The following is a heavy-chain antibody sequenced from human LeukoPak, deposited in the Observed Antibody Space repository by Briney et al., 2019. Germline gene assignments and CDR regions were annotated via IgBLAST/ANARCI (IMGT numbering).Heavy chain of an antibody. D-gene: IGHD4-17*01. V-gene: IGHV1-24*01. Sequence: ASVKVSCKVSGYTLTELSMHWVRQAPGRGREWMGGFDPEDGETIYAQKFQGRVTMTEDTSTDTAYVELSSLRSEDTAVYYCATDSGDYVRAFDYWGQGTLVTVSS. J-gene: IGHJ4*02. CDR2: FDPEDGET. CDR1: GYTLTELS. CDR3: ATDSGDYVRAFDY.